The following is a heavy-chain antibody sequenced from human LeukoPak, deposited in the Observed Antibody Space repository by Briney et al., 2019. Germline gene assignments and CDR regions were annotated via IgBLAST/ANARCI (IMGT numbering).Heavy chain of an antibody. Sequence: GGSLRLSCAASGFTFRNYWMSWVRQAPGKGLEWVAKVKQDGSEKYYVDSVKCRFAVSRDNAKNSLYLQMNSLRAEDTAVYYCARDYISSWANFDYWGQGTLVTVSS. CDR2: VKQDGSEK. V-gene: IGHV3-7*01. D-gene: IGHD6-13*01. J-gene: IGHJ4*02. CDR1: GFTFRNYW. CDR3: ARDYISSWANFDY.